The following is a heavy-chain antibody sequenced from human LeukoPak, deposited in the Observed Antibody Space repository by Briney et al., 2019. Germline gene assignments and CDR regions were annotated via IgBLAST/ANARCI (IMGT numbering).Heavy chain of an antibody. V-gene: IGHV1-46*01. D-gene: IGHD2-15*01. CDR1: GYTFIDYY. Sequence: ASVHVSCKASGYTFIDYYIQWVRQAPGQGLEWMGTINPRGGSTRHAQRFQGRVTMTRDTSTSTLYMELSSLTSEDTAVYYCARKFGGSGYYFDYWGQGTLVTDSS. CDR3: ARKFGGSGYYFDY. CDR2: INPRGGST. J-gene: IGHJ4*02.